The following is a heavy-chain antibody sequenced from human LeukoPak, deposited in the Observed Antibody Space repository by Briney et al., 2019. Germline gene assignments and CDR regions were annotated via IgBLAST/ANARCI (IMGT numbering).Heavy chain of an antibody. CDR1: GGSISSYY. CDR3: ARDLRGYSYGFFDY. Sequence: PSETLSLTCTVSGGSISSYYWSWIRQPAGKGLEWIGRIYTSGSTNYNPSLKSRVTMSVDTSKNQFSLKLSSVTAADTAVYYCARDLRGYSYGFFDYWGQGTLVTVSS. J-gene: IGHJ4*02. D-gene: IGHD5-18*01. V-gene: IGHV4-4*07. CDR2: IYTSGST.